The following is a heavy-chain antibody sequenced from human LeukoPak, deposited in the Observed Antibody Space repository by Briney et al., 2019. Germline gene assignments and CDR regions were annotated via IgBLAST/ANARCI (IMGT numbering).Heavy chain of an antibody. CDR1: GFTFSSYG. J-gene: IGHJ3*02. V-gene: IGHV3-33*01. Sequence: GGSLRLSCAASGFTFSSYGVHWVRQAPGKGLEWVAVIWYDGSNKYYADSVKGRFTISRDNSKNTLYLQMNSLRAEDTAVYYCAREYSSSSVAFDIWGQGTMVTVSS. CDR3: AREYSSSSVAFDI. D-gene: IGHD6-6*01. CDR2: IWYDGSNK.